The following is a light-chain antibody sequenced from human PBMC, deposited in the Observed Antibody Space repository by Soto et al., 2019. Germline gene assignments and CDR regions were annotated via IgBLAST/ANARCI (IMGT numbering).Light chain of an antibody. J-gene: IGKJ1*01. CDR1: QTVSSSY. V-gene: IGKV3-20*01. CDR2: GAS. Sequence: DIALTHCPGIPFFSPGASATLSCRAIQTVSSSYLARHQQKPGQAPRLLIYGASSRAAGIPDWFSGSGSGTDFTLTISRLEPEDFALYYCQHYGSSWTFGQGTKVDIK. CDR3: QHYGSSWT.